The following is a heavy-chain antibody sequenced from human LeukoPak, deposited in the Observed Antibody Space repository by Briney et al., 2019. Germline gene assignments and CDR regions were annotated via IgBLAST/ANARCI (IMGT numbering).Heavy chain of an antibody. Sequence: GASVKVSCKASGGTFSSYAISWVRQAPGQGLEWMGRIIPILGIANYAQKFQGGVTITADKSASTAYMELSSLRSEDTAVYYCARGVWFGDQKAGNWFDPWGQGTLVTVSS. CDR3: ARGVWFGDQKAGNWFDP. CDR2: IIPILGIA. D-gene: IGHD3-10*01. CDR1: GGTFSSYA. V-gene: IGHV1-69*04. J-gene: IGHJ5*02.